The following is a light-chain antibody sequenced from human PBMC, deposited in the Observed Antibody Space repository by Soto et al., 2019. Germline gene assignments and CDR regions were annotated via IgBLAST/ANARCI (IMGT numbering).Light chain of an antibody. V-gene: IGKV1-5*01. CDR1: QSVSRR. J-gene: IGKJ2*01. CDR2: DAS. Sequence: DIQMTQSPSTLSASVGDRITITCRASQSVSRRLAWFQQKPGKAPKLLIYDASSLESGVPSRFSGRGSGTEFPLTIISLQPDDCATYYCHTYNSYSLHTFGQGTKLEIK. CDR3: HTYNSYSLHT.